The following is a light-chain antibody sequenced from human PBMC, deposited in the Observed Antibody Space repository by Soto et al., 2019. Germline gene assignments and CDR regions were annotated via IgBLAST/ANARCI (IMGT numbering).Light chain of an antibody. CDR2: AAS. CDR1: QDIGNS. V-gene: IGKV1-33*01. CDR3: QQYGSLPIT. J-gene: IGKJ5*01. Sequence: DIQMTQSPSSLSGSVGDRVTITCQASQDIGNSVNWYQQKPGKAPKLLLSAASNLETGDPLRFSGSGSGTDFAFIISSLQPEDVATYFCQQYGSLPITFGQGTRLVIK.